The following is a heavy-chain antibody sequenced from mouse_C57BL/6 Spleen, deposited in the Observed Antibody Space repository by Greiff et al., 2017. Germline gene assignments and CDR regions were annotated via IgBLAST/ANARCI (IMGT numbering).Heavy chain of an antibody. CDR2: IDPSDSET. D-gene: IGHD2-4*01. J-gene: IGHJ3*01. CDR3: GGSGGYDYDGASWFAY. CDR1: GYTFTSYW. V-gene: IGHV1-52*01. Sequence: QVQLQQPGAELVRPGSSVKLSCKASGYTFTSYWMHWVKQRPIQGLEWIGNIDPSDSETHYNQKFKDTATLTVDKSSSTAYMLLSSLTSEDSAVYYCGGSGGYDYDGASWFAYWGQGTLVTVSA.